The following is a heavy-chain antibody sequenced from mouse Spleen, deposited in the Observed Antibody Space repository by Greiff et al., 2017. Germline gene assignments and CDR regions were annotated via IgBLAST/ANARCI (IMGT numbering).Heavy chain of an antibody. Sequence: QVQLKQSGAELVRPGTSVKVSCKASGYAFTNYLIEWVKQRPGQGLEWIGVINPGSGGTNYNEKFKGKATLTADKSSSTAYMQLSSLTSEDSAVYFCARYYDGSYGQWGQGTTLTVSS. CDR2: INPGSGGT. CDR3: ARYYDGSYGQ. D-gene: IGHD1-1*01. J-gene: IGHJ2*01. CDR1: GYAFTNYL. V-gene: IGHV1-54*01.